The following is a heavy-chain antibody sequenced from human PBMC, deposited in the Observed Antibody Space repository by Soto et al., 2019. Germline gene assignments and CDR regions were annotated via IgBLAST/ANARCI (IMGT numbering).Heavy chain of an antibody. J-gene: IGHJ4*02. Sequence: QVHLVESGGGVVQPGRSLRLSCAASGFTFSNNGMHWVRQAPGKGLEWMGVISYEGSEKYYAGSVKRRFTISRDNSKNTLYLQMDTLRAEDTAIYYCVKDKGAAAGFDYWGQGILVTVSS. CDR1: GFTFSNNG. D-gene: IGHD6-13*01. CDR2: ISYEGSEK. V-gene: IGHV3-30*18. CDR3: VKDKGAAAGFDY.